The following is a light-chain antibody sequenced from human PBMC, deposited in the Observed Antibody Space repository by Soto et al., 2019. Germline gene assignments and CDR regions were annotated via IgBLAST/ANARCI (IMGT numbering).Light chain of an antibody. CDR3: QHYVGGSPIT. CDR1: HSVSSR. Sequence: EIVLTQSPATLTFPPGERATLSCRASHSVSSRLAWYQQKPGQAPRLLISGASSRATGIPDRFSGSGSGTDFTLTISRLEPADFALYYCQHYVGGSPITFGQGTRLEIK. J-gene: IGKJ5*01. CDR2: GAS. V-gene: IGKV3-20*01.